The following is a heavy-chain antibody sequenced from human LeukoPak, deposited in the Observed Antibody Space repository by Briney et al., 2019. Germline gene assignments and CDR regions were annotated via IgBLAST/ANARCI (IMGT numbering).Heavy chain of an antibody. D-gene: IGHD5-18*01. V-gene: IGHV4-34*01. CDR1: GGSFSGYY. CDR3: ARQAPGYSYGYVY. CDR2: INHSGST. J-gene: IGHJ4*02. Sequence: SETLSLTCAVYGGSFSGYYWSWIRQPPGKGLEWIGEINHSGSTNYNPSLKSRVTISVDTSKNQFSLKLSSVTAADTAAYYCARQAPGYSYGYVYWGQGTLVTVSS.